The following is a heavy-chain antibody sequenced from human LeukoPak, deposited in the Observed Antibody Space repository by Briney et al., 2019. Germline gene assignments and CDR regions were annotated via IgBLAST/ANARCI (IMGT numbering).Heavy chain of an antibody. V-gene: IGHV3-30-3*01. Sequence: GRSLRLSCAASGFTFSSYAMHWVRQAPGKGLEWVAVISFDGSNKYYADSVKGRFTISRDNSKNTLYLQMNSLRAEDTAVYYCARGPFFSDYDILTGYYGYCGMDVWGQGTTVTVSS. CDR2: ISFDGSNK. J-gene: IGHJ6*02. CDR1: GFTFSSYA. CDR3: ARGPFFSDYDILTGYYGYCGMDV. D-gene: IGHD3-9*01.